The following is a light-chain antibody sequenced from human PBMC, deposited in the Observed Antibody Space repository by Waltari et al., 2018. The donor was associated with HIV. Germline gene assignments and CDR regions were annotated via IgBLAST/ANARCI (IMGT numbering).Light chain of an antibody. Sequence: QSALTQPPSASVSLGQSVTISCTGTSSDVGGYDYVSWYQQQPGKAPKLVIYEVTKRPAGFPDRFAGSKSGNTASLNISGRQAEDEADYYCSSYAGNFVVFGGGTNLTVL. CDR2: EVT. CDR1: SSDVGGYDY. CDR3: SSYAGNFVV. V-gene: IGLV2-8*01. J-gene: IGLJ2*01.